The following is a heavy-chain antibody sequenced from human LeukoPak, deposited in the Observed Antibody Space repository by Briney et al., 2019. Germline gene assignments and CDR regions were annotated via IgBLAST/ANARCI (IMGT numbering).Heavy chain of an antibody. CDR3: ARHLPGYCSSTSCSKHGGNWFDP. V-gene: IGHV4-39*01. D-gene: IGHD2-2*01. CDR2: IYYSGST. CDR1: GSSISSSSYY. J-gene: IGHJ5*02. Sequence: PSETLSLTCTVSGSSISSSSYYWGWIRQPPGKGLEWIGSIYYSGSTYYNPSLKSRVTISVDTSKNQFSLKLSSVTAADTAVYYCARHLPGYCSSTSCSKHGGNWFDPWGQGTLVTVSS.